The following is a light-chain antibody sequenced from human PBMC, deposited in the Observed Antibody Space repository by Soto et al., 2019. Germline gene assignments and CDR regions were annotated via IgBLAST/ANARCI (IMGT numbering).Light chain of an antibody. V-gene: IGKV1-5*01. J-gene: IGKJ4*01. Sequence: DIQMTRSPSTLSASVGDRVKFTCRSSQTIGSWLAWYQQKPGRAPKLLIFDASSLESGVPSRFSGSGSGTDFALTITSLQAEDFATYYCQQLRMYPSTFGGGT. CDR2: DAS. CDR1: QTIGSW. CDR3: QQLRMYPST.